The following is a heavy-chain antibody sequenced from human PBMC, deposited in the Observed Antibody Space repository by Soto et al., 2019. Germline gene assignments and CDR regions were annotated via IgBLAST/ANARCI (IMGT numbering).Heavy chain of an antibody. V-gene: IGHV6-1*01. CDR3: ARDLRKAQSIAAAGTGFDY. Sequence: PSQTLSLTCAISGDSVSSNSAAWNWIRQSPSRGLEWLGRTYYRSKWYNDYAVSVKSRITINPDTSKNQFSLQLNSVTPEDTAVYYCARDLRKAQSIAAAGTGFDYWGQGTLVTVSS. CDR2: TYYRSKWYN. D-gene: IGHD6-13*01. CDR1: GDSVSSNSAA. J-gene: IGHJ4*02.